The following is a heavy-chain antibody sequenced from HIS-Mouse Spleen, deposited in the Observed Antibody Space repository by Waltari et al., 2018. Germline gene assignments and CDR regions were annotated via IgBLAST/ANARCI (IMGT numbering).Heavy chain of an antibody. CDR1: GGSISSSSYY. CDR2: IYYSGST. D-gene: IGHD6-13*01. CDR3: AREIPYSSSWYDWYFDL. J-gene: IGHJ2*01. Sequence: QLQLQESGPGLVKPSETLSLTCTVSGGSISSSSYYWGWIRQPPGKGLEWIGSIYYSGSTSYNPSLKRQVTISVDTSKTQFSLKLSSVTAAETAVYYCAREIPYSSSWYDWYFDLWGRGTLVTVSS. V-gene: IGHV4-39*07.